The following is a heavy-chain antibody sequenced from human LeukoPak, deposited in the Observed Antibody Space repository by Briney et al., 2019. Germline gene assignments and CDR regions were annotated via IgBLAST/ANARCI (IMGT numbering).Heavy chain of an antibody. V-gene: IGHV3-23*01. D-gene: IGHD2-15*01. Sequence: GGSLRLSCAASGFYFRNYAMTWVRQAPGKGLEWVSGISNGGVATYYADSVKGGFTVSRDNSKNTLYLQMNSLRADDTAIYYCAKGPDKYCTAGSCYGASWGQGTQVTVSS. CDR3: AKGPDKYCTAGSCYGAS. CDR1: GFYFRNYA. J-gene: IGHJ5*02. CDR2: ISNGGVAT.